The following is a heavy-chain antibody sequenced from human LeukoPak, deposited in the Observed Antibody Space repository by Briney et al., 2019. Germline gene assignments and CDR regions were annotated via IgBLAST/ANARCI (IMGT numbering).Heavy chain of an antibody. CDR3: ARDMGKWYFDL. V-gene: IGHV4-59*01. D-gene: IGHD1-26*01. Sequence: PSETLSLTCTVSGGSISSYYWSWIRQPPGKGLEWIGYISYTGSTNYNPSLKSRVTISVDTSKNQFSLKLSSVTAADTAVYYCARDMGKWYFDLWGRGTLVTVSP. CDR1: GGSISSYY. CDR2: ISYTGST. J-gene: IGHJ2*01.